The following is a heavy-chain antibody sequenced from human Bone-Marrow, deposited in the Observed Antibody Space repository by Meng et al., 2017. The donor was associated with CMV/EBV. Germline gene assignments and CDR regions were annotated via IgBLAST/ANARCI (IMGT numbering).Heavy chain of an antibody. D-gene: IGHD3-9*01. CDR1: GFTFSSYS. CDR3: ARDRHVLRYFDRLGKDDY. Sequence: GESLKISCAASGFTFSSYSMNWVRQAPGKGLEWVSSISSSSSYIYYADSVKGRFTISRDNAKNSLDLQMNSLRAEDTAVYYCARDRHVLRYFDRLGKDDYWGQGTLVTVSS. V-gene: IGHV3-21*01. CDR2: ISSSSSYI. J-gene: IGHJ4*02.